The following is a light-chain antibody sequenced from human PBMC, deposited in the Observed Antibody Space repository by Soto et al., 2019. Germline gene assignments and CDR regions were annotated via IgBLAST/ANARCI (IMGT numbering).Light chain of an antibody. J-gene: IGLJ1*01. CDR2: EVS. V-gene: IGLV2-23*02. CDR3: GSYAGSSYV. CDR1: SSDVGSYNL. Sequence: QSALTQPASVSGSPGQSITISCTGTSSDVGSYNLVSWYQQHPGKAPKLMIYEVSKRPSGVSNRFSGSKSGNTASLTISWLQAEDEADYYCGSYAGSSYVFGTGTKVTVL.